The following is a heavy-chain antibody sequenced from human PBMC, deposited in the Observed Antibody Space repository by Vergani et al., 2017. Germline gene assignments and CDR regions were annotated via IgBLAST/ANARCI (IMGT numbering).Heavy chain of an antibody. D-gene: IGHD1-26*01. CDR3: AKGKESGSYGRNWFDP. V-gene: IGHV3-23*01. CDR1: GFTFSSYA. CDR2: IIGSGGST. Sequence: DVQLLESGGGFVQPGGSLRLSCAASGFTFSSYAMSWVRQAPGKGLEWVSAIIGSGGSTFYADSVKRRFTLSRDNSKNTLYLQMNSLRAEDTAVYYCAKGKESGSYGRNWFDPWGQGTLVTVSS. J-gene: IGHJ5*02.